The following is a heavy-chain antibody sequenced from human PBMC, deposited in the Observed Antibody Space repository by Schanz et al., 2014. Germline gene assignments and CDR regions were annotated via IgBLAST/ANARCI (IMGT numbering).Heavy chain of an antibody. D-gene: IGHD2-15*01. CDR1: GFTFSNYA. J-gene: IGHJ1*01. Sequence: CAASGFTFSNYAMHWVRQAPDKGLEWVAVLSNDGNRQYYADSVKRRFTISRDNAKNTLFLQMNSLICDDTAVYYCTKVHRSGASSCYHTGIRYTSHYHSLDGRGQ. CDR3: TKVHRSGASSCYHTGIRYTSHYHSLDG. CDR2: LSNDGNRQ. V-gene: IGHV3-30*04.